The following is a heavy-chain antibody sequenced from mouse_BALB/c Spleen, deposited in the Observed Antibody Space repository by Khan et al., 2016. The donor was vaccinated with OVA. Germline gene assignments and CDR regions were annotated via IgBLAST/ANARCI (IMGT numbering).Heavy chain of an antibody. CDR3: AKDPPYYAMDY. CDR2: IWAGGSN. CDR1: GFSLTDYS. J-gene: IGHJ4*01. V-gene: IGHV2-6-5*01. Sequence: QMQLEESGPGLVAPSQSLYITCNVSGFSLTDYSVSWIRQTPGKGLEWLGVIWAGGSNYYNSDIKSRMSISKDNSRSQAFLNMHSLQTDDTAMYYCAKDPPYYAMDYWGQGTSVTVSS.